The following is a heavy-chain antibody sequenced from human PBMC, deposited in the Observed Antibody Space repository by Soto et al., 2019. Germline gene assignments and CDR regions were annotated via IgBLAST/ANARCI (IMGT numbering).Heavy chain of an antibody. J-gene: IGHJ5*01. CDR3: AKNSGWFDS. V-gene: IGHV3-23*01. CDR1: GFTFSGND. D-gene: IGHD3-10*01. Sequence: EVQVLELGRGMVQPGGCLTLSWAASGFTFSGNDMTRFRQGPGKGLEWVSTIDGRGATTSYAVFVKGRFTVSRDNSKHSVYVQMNNLRADDTALYYCAKNSGWFDSWGQGTLVTVSS. CDR2: IDGRGATT.